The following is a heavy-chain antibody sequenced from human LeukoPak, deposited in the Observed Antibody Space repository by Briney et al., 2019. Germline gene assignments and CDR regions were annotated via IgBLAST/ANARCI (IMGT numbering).Heavy chain of an antibody. D-gene: IGHD1-14*01. CDR3: TNFKPPAPDALDI. Sequence: GGSLRLSCAASGFTFSSYAMHWVRQAPGKGLEYVSAISSNGGSTYYANSVKGRFTISRDNSKNTLYLQMDSLRPEDTAVYYCTNFKPPAPDALDIWGQGTLVPVSS. CDR2: ISSNGGST. J-gene: IGHJ4*02. V-gene: IGHV3-64*01. CDR1: GFTFSSYA.